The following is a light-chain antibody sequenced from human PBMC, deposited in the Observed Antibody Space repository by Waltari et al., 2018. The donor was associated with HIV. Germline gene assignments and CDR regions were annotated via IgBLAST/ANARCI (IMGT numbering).Light chain of an antibody. CDR2: DVS. V-gene: IGLV2-14*03. CDR1: SSDVGGYNY. J-gene: IGLJ1*01. CDR3: SSYTSSSTPYV. Sequence: QSALTQPASVSGSPRQSITISCTRTSSDVGGYNYVSWYQQHPGKAPKLMIYDVSNRPSGLSDRFSGSKSGNTASLTISGLQAEDEADYYCSSYTSSSTPYVFGTGTKVTVL.